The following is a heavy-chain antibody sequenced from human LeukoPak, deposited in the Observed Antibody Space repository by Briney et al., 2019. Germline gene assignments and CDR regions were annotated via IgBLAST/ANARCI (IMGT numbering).Heavy chain of an antibody. J-gene: IGHJ4*02. CDR2: INPSGGST. D-gene: IGHD2-2*02. Sequence: ASVKVSCKASGYTFTSYYMHWVRQAPGQGLEWMGIINPSGGSTSYAQKFQGRVTITADESTSTAYMELSSLRSEDTAVYYCARALCESYSSTSCYMYYWGQGTLVTVSS. V-gene: IGHV1-46*01. CDR1: GYTFTSYY. CDR3: ARALCESYSSTSCYMYY.